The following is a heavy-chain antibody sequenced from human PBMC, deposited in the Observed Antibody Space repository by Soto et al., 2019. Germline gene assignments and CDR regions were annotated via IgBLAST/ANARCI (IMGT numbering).Heavy chain of an antibody. CDR3: TTYDYIWGSDRYRWAY. J-gene: IGHJ4*02. V-gene: IGHV3-33*01. CDR1: GFTFSSYG. Sequence: PGGSLRLSCAASGFTFSSYGMHWVRQAPGKGLEWVAVIWYDGSNKYYADSVKGRFTISRDNSKNTLYLQMNSLETEDTAMYYCTTYDYIWGSDRYRWAYRGQGAPVTVSS. D-gene: IGHD3-16*02. CDR2: IWYDGSNK.